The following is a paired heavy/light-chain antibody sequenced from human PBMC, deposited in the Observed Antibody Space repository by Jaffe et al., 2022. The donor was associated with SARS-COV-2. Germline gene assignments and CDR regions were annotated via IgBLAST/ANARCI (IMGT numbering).Light chain of an antibody. CDR2: KAS. V-gene: IGKV1-5*03. Sequence: DIQMTQSPSTLSASVGDRVTITCRASQSISSWLAWYQQKPGKAPKLLIYKASSLESGVPSRFSGSGSGTEFTLTISSLQPDDFATYYCQQYNSYCTFGQGTKLEIK. CDR1: QSISSW. J-gene: IGKJ2*02. CDR3: QQYNSYCT.
Heavy chain of an antibody. Sequence: QVQLVQSGAEVKKPGSSVKVSCKASGGTFSSYAISWVRQAPGQGLEWMGGIIPIFGTANYAQKFQGRVTITADESTSTAYMELSSLRSEDTAVYYCASTYYDSSGYLEGPGAFDIWGQGTMVTVSS. V-gene: IGHV1-69*01. CDR3: ASTYYDSSGYLEGPGAFDI. J-gene: IGHJ3*02. CDR2: IIPIFGTA. CDR1: GGTFSSYA. D-gene: IGHD3-22*01.